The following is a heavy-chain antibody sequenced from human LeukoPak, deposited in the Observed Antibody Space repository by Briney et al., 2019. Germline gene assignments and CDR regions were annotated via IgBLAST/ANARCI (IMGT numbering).Heavy chain of an antibody. CDR1: GGSFSGYY. D-gene: IGHD2-2*01. V-gene: IGHV4-34*01. CDR2: INHSGST. CDR3: ARGGVRVVPAAVFDY. Sequence: SETLSLTCAVYGGSFSGYYWSWIRQPPGKGLEWIGEINHSGSTNYNPSLKSRVTISVDTSKNQFSLKLRSVTAADTAVDYCARGGVRVVPAAVFDYCGQGTLITVSS. J-gene: IGHJ4*02.